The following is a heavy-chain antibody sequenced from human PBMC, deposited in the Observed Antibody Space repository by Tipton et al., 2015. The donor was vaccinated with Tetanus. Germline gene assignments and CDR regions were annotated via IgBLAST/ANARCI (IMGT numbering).Heavy chain of an antibody. CDR2: INHDGRT. CDR1: GGSFGHYY. J-gene: IGHJ5*02. CDR3: ARSDMVRGVNWFDP. Sequence: TLSLTCVVYGGSFGHYYWTWIRQPPGKGLEWIGEINHDGRTTYTSSLKSRVTILVDTSKKQFSLKLSSVTAADTAVYYCARSDMVRGVNWFDPWGQGTLVTVSS. D-gene: IGHD3-10*01. V-gene: IGHV4-34*01.